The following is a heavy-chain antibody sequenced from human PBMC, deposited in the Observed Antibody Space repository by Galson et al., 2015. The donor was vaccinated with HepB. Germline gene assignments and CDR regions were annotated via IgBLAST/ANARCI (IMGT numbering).Heavy chain of an antibody. CDR1: GFTFSSYG. CDR2: IWYDGSNK. CDR3: ARNDILTGYDAFDI. D-gene: IGHD3-9*01. J-gene: IGHJ3*02. Sequence: SLRLSCAASGFTFSSYGMHWVRQAPGKGLEWVAVIWYDGSNKYYADSVKGRFTISRDNSKNTLYLQMNSLRAEDTAVYYCARNDILTGYDAFDIWGQGTMVTVSS. V-gene: IGHV3-33*08.